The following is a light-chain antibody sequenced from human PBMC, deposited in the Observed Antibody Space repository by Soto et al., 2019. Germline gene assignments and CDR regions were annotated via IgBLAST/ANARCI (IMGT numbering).Light chain of an antibody. CDR3: QQYNTYLMYT. CDR1: QTISSW. CDR2: KAS. V-gene: IGKV1-5*03. J-gene: IGKJ2*01. Sequence: DIQMTQSPSTLSASVGDRVTITCRASQTISSWLAWYQQRPEKAPKPLIYKASSLESGVPSRFSGSGSGTEFTLTISSLQPDDFATYYCQQYNTYLMYTFGQGTKLEI.